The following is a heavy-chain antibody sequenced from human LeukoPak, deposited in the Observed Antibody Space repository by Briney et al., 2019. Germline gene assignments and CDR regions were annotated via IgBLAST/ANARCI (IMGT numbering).Heavy chain of an antibody. D-gene: IGHD3-3*01. J-gene: IGHJ4*02. CDR3: AKKSLWSGPFDY. CDR2: ITGSGGNS. Sequence: GGSLRLSCKASGFIFSNYAMSWVRQAPGKGLEWVSIITGSGGNSYYTDSVKGRFTLSRDNSKNTLFLQMNSLRAEDTAVYFCAKKSLWSGPFDYWGQGTLVTVSS. V-gene: IGHV3-23*01. CDR1: GFIFSNYA.